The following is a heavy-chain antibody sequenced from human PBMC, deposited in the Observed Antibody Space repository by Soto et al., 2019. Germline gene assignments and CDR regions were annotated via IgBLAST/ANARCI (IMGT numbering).Heavy chain of an antibody. V-gene: IGHV4-31*03. CDR3: ARAVVVVPAAMDV. CDR2: IYYSGST. Sequence: PSETLSLTCTVSGGSISSGGYHWSWIRQHPGKGLEWIGYIYYSGSTYYNPSLKSRVTISVDTSKNQFSLKLSSVTAADTAVYYCARAVVVVPAAMDVWGQGTTVTVSS. D-gene: IGHD2-2*01. CDR1: GGSISSGGYH. J-gene: IGHJ6*02.